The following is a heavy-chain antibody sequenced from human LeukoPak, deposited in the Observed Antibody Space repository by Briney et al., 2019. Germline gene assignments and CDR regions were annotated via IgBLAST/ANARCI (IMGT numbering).Heavy chain of an antibody. V-gene: IGHV1-69*05. J-gene: IGHJ4*02. CDR2: IIPICGTA. CDR3: AGGRELQNPIDC. D-gene: IGHD1-7*01. CDR1: GGTFSSYA. Sequence: GASVKLSCKATGGTFSSYAICWVRQAPAQGLELMGGIIPICGTANYDHKVQGRVTITTDKSTSTAYMELHSLRTGDKAVAYCAGGRELQNPIDCWSQGSLVTVSS.